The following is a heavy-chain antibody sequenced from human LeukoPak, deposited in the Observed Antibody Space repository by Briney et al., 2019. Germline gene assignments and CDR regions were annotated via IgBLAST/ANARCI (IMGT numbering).Heavy chain of an antibody. CDR1: GYTFTSYY. CDR3: ARDQEGFDY. J-gene: IGHJ4*02. Sequence: ASVKASCKASGYTFTSYYMHWVRQAPGQGLEWMGIINPSGGSTSYAQKFQGRVTVTRDTSTTTVHMELRGLRSEDTAVYYCARDQEGFDYWGQGTVVTVSS. V-gene: IGHV1-46*01. CDR2: INPSGGST.